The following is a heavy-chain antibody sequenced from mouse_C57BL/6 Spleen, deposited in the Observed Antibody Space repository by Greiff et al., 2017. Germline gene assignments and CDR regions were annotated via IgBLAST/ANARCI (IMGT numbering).Heavy chain of an antibody. V-gene: IGHV1-50*01. CDR1: GYTFTSYW. Sequence: QVQLQQPGAELVKPGASVKLSCKASGYTFTSYWMQWVKQRPGQGLEWIGEIDPSDSYTNYNQKFKGKATLTVDTSSSTAYMQLSSLTSEDSAVYYCARSDGSSLYYAMDYWGQGTSVTVSS. J-gene: IGHJ4*01. CDR3: ARSDGSSLYYAMDY. CDR2: IDPSDSYT. D-gene: IGHD1-1*01.